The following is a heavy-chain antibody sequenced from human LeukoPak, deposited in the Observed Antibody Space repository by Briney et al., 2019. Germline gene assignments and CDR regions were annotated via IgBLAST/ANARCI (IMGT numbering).Heavy chain of an antibody. V-gene: IGHV3-48*04. J-gene: IGHJ4*02. CDR2: ISSSSNNI. Sequence: GGSLRLSCAASGVTLINYSMNWVRQAPGKGLEWISYISSSSNNIYYADSVKGRFTISRENAKNSLYLHMNSLRAEDTAVYYCVRDDDRPDNGLDYWGQGTLVTVSS. D-gene: IGHD3-22*01. CDR3: VRDDDRPDNGLDY. CDR1: GVTLINYS.